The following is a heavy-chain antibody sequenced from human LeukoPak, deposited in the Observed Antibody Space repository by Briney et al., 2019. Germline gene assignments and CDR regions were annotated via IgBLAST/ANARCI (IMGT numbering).Heavy chain of an antibody. J-gene: IGHJ4*02. CDR3: ARDLSLDY. Sequence: SETLSLTCTVSGGSVSSGSYYWSWIRQPPGKGLEWIGYIYYGGSTNYNPSLKSRVTISVDTSKNQFSLKLCSVTAADTAVYYCARDLSLDYWGQGTLVTVSS. CDR1: GGSVSSGSYY. CDR2: IYYGGST. V-gene: IGHV4-61*01.